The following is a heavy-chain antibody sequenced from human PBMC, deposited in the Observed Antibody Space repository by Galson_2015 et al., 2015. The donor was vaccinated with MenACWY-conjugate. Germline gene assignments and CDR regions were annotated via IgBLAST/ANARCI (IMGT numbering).Heavy chain of an antibody. V-gene: IGHV4-31*03. D-gene: IGHD3-3*02. J-gene: IGHJ6*02. CDR3: ARTFLEYPLLYGMDV. CDR2: IYYSGST. Sequence: TLSLTCTVSGGSISSGGYYWSWIRQHPGKGLEWIGYIYYSGSTYYNPSLKSRVTISVDTSKNQFSLKLSSVTAADTAVYYCARTFLEYPLLYGMDVWGQGTTVTVSS. CDR1: GGSISSGGYY.